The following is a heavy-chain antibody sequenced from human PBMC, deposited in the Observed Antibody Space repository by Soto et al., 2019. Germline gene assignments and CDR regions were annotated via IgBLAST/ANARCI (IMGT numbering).Heavy chain of an antibody. CDR1: GGTFISYA. CDR2: IIPIFGTA. J-gene: IGHJ4*02. D-gene: IGHD6-19*01. V-gene: IGHV1-69*13. Sequence: SVKVSCKASGGTFISYAIIWVRQAPGQGLEWMGGIIPIFGTANYAQKFQGRVTITADESTSTAYMELSSLRSEDTAVYYCARGSSGWYEFFDYWGQGTLVTVSS. CDR3: ARGSSGWYEFFDY.